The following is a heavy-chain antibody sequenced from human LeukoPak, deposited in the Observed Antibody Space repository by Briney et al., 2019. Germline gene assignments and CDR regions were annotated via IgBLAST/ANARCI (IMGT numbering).Heavy chain of an antibody. D-gene: IGHD4-17*01. CDR1: GFTFSSYG. CDR2: ISYDGSNK. Sequence: GGSLRLSCAASGFTFSSYGMHWVRQAPGKGLEWVAVISYDGSNKYYADSVKGRFTISRDNSKNTLYLQMNSLRAEDTAVYYCAGEGAHGDYDYWGQGPLVTVSS. V-gene: IGHV3-30*03. J-gene: IGHJ4*02. CDR3: AGEGAHGDYDY.